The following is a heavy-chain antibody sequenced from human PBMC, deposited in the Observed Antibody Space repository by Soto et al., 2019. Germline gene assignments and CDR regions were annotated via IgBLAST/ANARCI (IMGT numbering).Heavy chain of an antibody. CDR1: VGSFSGYY. CDR3: ARNPSKDIVVVPAAVFDY. V-gene: IGHV4-34*01. D-gene: IGHD2-2*01. CDR2: INHSGST. Sequence: PSETLSLTCAVYVGSFSGYYWSWIRQPPGKGLEWIGEINHSGSTYYNPSLKSRVTISVDTSKNQFSLKLSSVTAADTAVYYCARNPSKDIVVVPAAVFDYWGQGTLVTVSS. J-gene: IGHJ4*02.